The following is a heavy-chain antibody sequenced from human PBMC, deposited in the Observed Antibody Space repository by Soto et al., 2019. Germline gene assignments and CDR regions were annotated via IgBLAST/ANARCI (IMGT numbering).Heavy chain of an antibody. CDR2: IIPIFGTA. CDR3: AREGGVVVPAAIRTFNWFDP. CDR1: GGTFSSYA. V-gene: IGHV1-69*01. D-gene: IGHD2-2*02. Sequence: QVQLVQSGAEVKKPGSSVKVSCKASGGTFSSYAISWVRQAPGQGLEWMGGIIPIFGTANYAKKFQGRVTITADESTSTAYMELSRLRSEETAVYYCAREGGVVVPAAIRTFNWFDPWGQGTLVTVSS. J-gene: IGHJ5*02.